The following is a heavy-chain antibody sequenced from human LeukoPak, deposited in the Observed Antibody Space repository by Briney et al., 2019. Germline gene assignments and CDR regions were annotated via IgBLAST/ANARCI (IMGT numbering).Heavy chain of an antibody. J-gene: IGHJ4*02. V-gene: IGHV3-23*01. Sequence: GGSLRLSCAASGFTLSSYGMSWVRQAPGKGLEWVSGISGSGGTTYYPDSVKGRFTISRDNSKNTLYPQMNSLRAEDTAVDYCAKATSGYDFDYWGQGTLVTVSS. CDR2: ISGSGGTT. CDR3: AKATSGYDFDY. CDR1: GFTLSSYG. D-gene: IGHD5-12*01.